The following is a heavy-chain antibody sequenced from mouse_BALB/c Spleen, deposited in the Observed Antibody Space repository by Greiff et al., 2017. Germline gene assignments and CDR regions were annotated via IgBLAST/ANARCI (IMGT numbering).Heavy chain of an antibody. Sequence: QVQLKESGPGLVAPSQSLSITCTVSGFSLTSYGVHWVRQPPGKGLEWLGVIWAGGSTNYNSALMSRLSISKDNSKSQVFLKMNSLQTDDTAMYYCARDPYPWYFDVWGAGTTVTVSS. CDR1: GFSLTSYG. J-gene: IGHJ1*01. CDR3: ARDPYPWYFDV. CDR2: IWAGGST. D-gene: IGHD2-10*01. V-gene: IGHV2-9*02.